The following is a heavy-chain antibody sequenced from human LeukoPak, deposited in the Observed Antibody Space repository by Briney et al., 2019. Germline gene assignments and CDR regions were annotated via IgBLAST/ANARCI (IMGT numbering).Heavy chain of an antibody. V-gene: IGHV1-2*02. D-gene: IGHD2-2*01. CDR3: ARSRGYCSSTSCYADYYYGMDV. CDR1: GYTFTGYY. CDR2: INPLSGGT. Sequence: GSCVTVSCKASGYTFTGYYMHWVRQAPGQGLEWMGWINPLSGGTNYAQKFQGRVTMTSDTSISTAYMELSRLKSDDTAVYYCARSRGYCSSTSCYADYYYGMDVWGQGTTVTVSS. J-gene: IGHJ6*02.